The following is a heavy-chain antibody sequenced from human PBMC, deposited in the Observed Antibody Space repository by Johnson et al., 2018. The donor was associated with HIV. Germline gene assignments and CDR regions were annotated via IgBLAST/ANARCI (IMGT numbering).Heavy chain of an antibody. CDR2: ISYDGSDK. J-gene: IGHJ3*02. D-gene: IGHD3-10*01. CDR1: GFTFSSYA. Sequence: QVQLVESGGGVVQPGRSLRLSCAASGFTFSSYAMHWVRQAPAKGLEWVAVISYDGSDKDYAESVKGRFTISRDSSKNTLYLQMNSLRAEDTAVYYCAKSTQANILRESGPYGAFDIWGQGTMVTVSS. CDR3: AKSTQANILRESGPYGAFDI. V-gene: IGHV3-30*04.